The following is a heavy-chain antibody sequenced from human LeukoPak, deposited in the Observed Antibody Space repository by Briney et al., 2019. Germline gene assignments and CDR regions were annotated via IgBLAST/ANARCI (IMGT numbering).Heavy chain of an antibody. CDR3: ASRNREYVFRFLECLPMAY. J-gene: IGHJ4*02. V-gene: IGHV4-59*08. D-gene: IGHD3-3*01. CDR2: IYYSGSA. Sequence: PSETLSLTCTVSGGSVSSYYWNWIRQPPGKGLEWIGYIYYSGSANYNPSLKSRATISVDTSKNQFSLKLSSVTAADTAVYYCASRNREYVFRFLECLPMAYWAQGPLVTVSS. CDR1: GGSVSSYY.